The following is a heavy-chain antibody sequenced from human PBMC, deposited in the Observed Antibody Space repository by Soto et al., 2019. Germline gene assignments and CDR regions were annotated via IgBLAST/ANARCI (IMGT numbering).Heavy chain of an antibody. J-gene: IGHJ4*02. Sequence: GESLKISCQGSGYSFTTYWNGWVRQMPGKGLELMGIIFPGDSDTRYSPSFKGQVKISADKSIRTAYLQWRSLKASDTAMYYCARGGVSSRTFDSWGQGTPVSVSS. D-gene: IGHD3-3*01. CDR1: GYSFTTYW. V-gene: IGHV5-51*01. CDR2: IFPGDSDT. CDR3: ARGGVSSRTFDS.